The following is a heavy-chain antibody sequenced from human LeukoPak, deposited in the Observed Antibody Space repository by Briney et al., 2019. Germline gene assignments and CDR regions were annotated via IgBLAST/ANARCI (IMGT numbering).Heavy chain of an antibody. CDR3: ARGPVGATNAFHI. Sequence: GASVKVSCKASGYIFTDYYIHWVRQAPGQGLEWMGRISPNSGGTSYAQKFQGRVTMTRDTSIATAYIELSSLRSDDTAVYYCARGPVGATNAFHIWGQGTLVTVSS. CDR2: ISPNSGGT. J-gene: IGHJ3*02. V-gene: IGHV1-2*06. D-gene: IGHD1-26*01. CDR1: GYIFTDYY.